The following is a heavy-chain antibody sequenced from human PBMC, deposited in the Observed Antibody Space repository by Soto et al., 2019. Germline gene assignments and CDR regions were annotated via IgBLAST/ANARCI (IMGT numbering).Heavy chain of an antibody. Sequence: QVQLVQSGAEVKKPGSSVKVYCKASGGTFSSYAISWVRQAPGQGLEWMGGIIPIFGTANYAQKCKGRVTITADESTSTAYMELSSLRSEDTALYYCAREGDPSFKGFFDYWGQGTLVTVSS. CDR3: AREGDPSFKGFFDY. CDR2: IIPIFGTA. J-gene: IGHJ4*02. V-gene: IGHV1-69*01. D-gene: IGHD2-21*02. CDR1: GGTFSSYA.